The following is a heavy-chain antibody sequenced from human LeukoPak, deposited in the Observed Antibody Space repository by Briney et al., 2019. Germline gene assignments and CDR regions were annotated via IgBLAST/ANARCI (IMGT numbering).Heavy chain of an antibody. CDR1: GFSFSSHS. D-gene: IGHD3-10*01. J-gene: IGHJ4*02. CDR2: VSSSSSFI. Sequence: GSLRLSCAASGFSFSSHSMNWVRQAPGKGLEWVSSVSSSSSFIYYADSVKGRFTISRDNAKKSLYLQMNSLRAEDTAVYYCARDRVSGFGPDYWGQGTLVTVSS. CDR3: ARDRVSGFGPDY. V-gene: IGHV3-21*01.